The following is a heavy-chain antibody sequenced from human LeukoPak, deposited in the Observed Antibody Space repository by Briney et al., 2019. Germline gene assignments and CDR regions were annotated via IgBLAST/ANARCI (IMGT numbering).Heavy chain of an antibody. Sequence: GGSLRLSCEASGFSLSSYSMQWVRQAPGKGLEWVSSISGTSRYIHYSDSVKGRFTISRDNAKNSFYLQMNSLRVEDTAVYYCAELGITMIGGVWGKGTTVTISS. V-gene: IGHV3-21*01. CDR2: ISGTSRYI. CDR1: GFSLSSYS. CDR3: AELGITMIGGV. J-gene: IGHJ6*04. D-gene: IGHD3-10*02.